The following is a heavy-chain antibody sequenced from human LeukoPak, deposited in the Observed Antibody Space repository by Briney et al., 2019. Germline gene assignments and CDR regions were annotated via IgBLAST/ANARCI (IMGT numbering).Heavy chain of an antibody. D-gene: IGHD3-22*01. Sequence: PGGSLRLSCAASGFIFSSYGMHWVREAPGKGLEWVAFIRYDGSNKYYADSVKGRFTISRDNSKNTLYLQMNSLRAEDTAVYYCAKVPGYYYDSSGYYYFDYWGQGTLVTVSS. CDR1: GFIFSSYG. CDR2: IRYDGSNK. V-gene: IGHV3-30*02. J-gene: IGHJ4*02. CDR3: AKVPGYYYDSSGYYYFDY.